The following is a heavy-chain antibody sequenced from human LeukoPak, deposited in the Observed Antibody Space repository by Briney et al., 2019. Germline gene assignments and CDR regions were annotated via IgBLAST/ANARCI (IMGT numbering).Heavy chain of an antibody. CDR2: IKQDGSEK. CDR3: ARSSYYYDSSGYYYVGGPYAFDI. CDR1: GFTFSSYW. D-gene: IGHD3-22*01. J-gene: IGHJ3*02. V-gene: IGHV3-7*03. Sequence: GGSLRLSCAASGFTFSSYWMSWVRQAPGKGLEWVANIKQDGSEKYYVDSVKGRFTISRDNAKNSLYLQMNSLRAEDTAVYYCARSSYYYDSSGYYYVGGPYAFDIWGQGTMVTVSS.